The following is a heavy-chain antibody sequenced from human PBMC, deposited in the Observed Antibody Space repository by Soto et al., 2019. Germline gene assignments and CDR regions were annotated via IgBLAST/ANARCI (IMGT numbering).Heavy chain of an antibody. V-gene: IGHV3-30*18. CDR1: GFTFSSYC. J-gene: IGHJ4*02. CDR2: ISYDGSNK. D-gene: IGHD5-12*01. CDR3: AKGREVNIVATRPLDY. Sequence: GGSLRLSCAASGFTFSSYCMHWVRQAPGKGLEWVAVISYDGSNKYYADSVKGRFTISRDNSKNTLYLQMNSLRAEDTAVYYCAKGREVNIVATRPLDYWGQGTLVTVSS.